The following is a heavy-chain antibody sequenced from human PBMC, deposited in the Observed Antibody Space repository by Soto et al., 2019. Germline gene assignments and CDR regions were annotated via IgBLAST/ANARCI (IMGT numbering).Heavy chain of an antibody. D-gene: IGHD4-4*01. CDR2: IIPIFGTA. CDR1: GGTFSSYA. J-gene: IGHJ6*02. V-gene: IGHV1-69*13. CDR3: ARTVTTLYYYYGMDV. Sequence: SVKVSCKASGGTFSSYAISWVRQDPGQGLEWMGGIIPIFGTANYAQKLQGRATITADESTSTAYMELSSLRSEDTAVYYCARTVTTLYYYYGMDVWGQGTTVTVSS.